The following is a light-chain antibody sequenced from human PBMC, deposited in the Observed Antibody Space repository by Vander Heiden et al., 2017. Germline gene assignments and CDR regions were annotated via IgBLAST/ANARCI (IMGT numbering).Light chain of an antibody. CDR3: QQYNNWPLLT. CDR2: GAS. CDR1: QSVSSN. V-gene: IGKV3-15*01. J-gene: IGKJ4*01. Sequence: EIVMTQSPATLSVSPGDRATLSCRASQSVSSNLAWYQQKPGQAPRLLIYGASTRATGIPARFSGSGSWTEFTLTISSLQSEDFAVYYCQQYNNWPLLTFGGGTKVEIK.